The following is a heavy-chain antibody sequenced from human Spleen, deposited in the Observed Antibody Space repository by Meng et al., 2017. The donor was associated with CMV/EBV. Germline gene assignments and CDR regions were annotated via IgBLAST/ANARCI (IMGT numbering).Heavy chain of an antibody. CDR2: INPNTGAT. CDR3: ARDGRVVPHHAGNYRGQHWLNP. V-gene: IGHV1-2*02. CDR1: GYMFRNYY. Sequence: ASVKVSCKSSGYMFRNYYIYWVRQAPGQGLEWMGWINPNTGATFSAQKFEGRVTMTSDTSFSTTYMELDSLKSDDTAIYYCARDGRVVPHHAGNYRGQHWLNPRGQGTLVTVSS. D-gene: IGHD4-11*01. J-gene: IGHJ5*02.